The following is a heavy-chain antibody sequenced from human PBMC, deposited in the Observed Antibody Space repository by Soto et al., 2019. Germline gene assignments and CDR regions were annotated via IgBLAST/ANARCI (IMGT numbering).Heavy chain of an antibody. CDR3: TRGADGFDY. CDR2: IGTAGDT. Sequence: EVQLVESGGDLVQPGGSLRLSCAASGFTFSSYDFHWVRQATGKGLEWVSGIGTAGDTYYAGSVKGRFIMSRENGKNSLYLQMNSLRAGDTAVYYCTRGADGFDYWGQGPLVTVSS. CDR1: GFTFSSYD. J-gene: IGHJ4*02. D-gene: IGHD3-16*01. V-gene: IGHV3-13*01.